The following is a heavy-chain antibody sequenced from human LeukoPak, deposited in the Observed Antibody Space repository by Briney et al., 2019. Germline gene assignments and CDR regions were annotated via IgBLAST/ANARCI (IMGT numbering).Heavy chain of an antibody. V-gene: IGHV3-23*01. D-gene: IGHD3/OR15-3a*01. CDR2: ISGSGGST. CDR1: GFTFSSYA. Sequence: GGSLRLSCAASGFTFSSYAMSWVRQAPGKGLEWVSAISGSGGSTYYADSVKGRFTISRDNSKNTLYLQMNSLRAEDTAVYYCAKDLVSGWLLHLYYFDYWGQGTLVTVSS. J-gene: IGHJ4*02. CDR3: AKDLVSGWLLHLYYFDY.